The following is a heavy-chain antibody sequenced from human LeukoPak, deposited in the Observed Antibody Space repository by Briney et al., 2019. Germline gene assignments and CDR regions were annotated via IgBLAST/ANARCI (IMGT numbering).Heavy chain of an antibody. D-gene: IGHD3-10*01. CDR1: GGAIASGGYS. J-gene: IGHJ5*02. Sequence: PSQTLSLTCTVSGGAIASGGYSWNWIRQSPGKGLEWIGCIYDRGRAYYNPSLKSRFTISVDRPKNQFFLNVTSLTAADTAVYYCARSRQASGLLSSWGQGTPVVVSS. CDR2: IYDRGRA. CDR3: ARSRQASGLLSS. V-gene: IGHV4-30-2*06.